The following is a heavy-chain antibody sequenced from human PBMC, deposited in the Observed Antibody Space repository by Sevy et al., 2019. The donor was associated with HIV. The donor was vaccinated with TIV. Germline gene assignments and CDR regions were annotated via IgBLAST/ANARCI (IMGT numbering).Heavy chain of an antibody. CDR1: GYSFTSYW. V-gene: IGHV5-51*01. D-gene: IGHD4-17*01. Sequence: GESLKISCKGSGYSFTSYWIGWVRQRPGKGLEWMGIIYPGDSDTRYSPAFQGQVTIPADKSNSTAYLQWSSLKASDTAMYYCATHNGDYAPNDAFDIWGQGTMVTVSS. J-gene: IGHJ3*02. CDR3: ATHNGDYAPNDAFDI. CDR2: IYPGDSDT.